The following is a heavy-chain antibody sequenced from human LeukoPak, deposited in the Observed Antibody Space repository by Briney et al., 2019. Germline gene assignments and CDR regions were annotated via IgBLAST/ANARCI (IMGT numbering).Heavy chain of an antibody. CDR1: GSISSYY. J-gene: IGHJ4*02. V-gene: IGHV4-59*01. CDR3: ARGRGGGEPFDY. CDR2: VYSSGST. D-gene: IGHD3-16*01. Sequence: SETLSLTCTGGSISSYYWSWIRQPPRKGLEWIGYVYSSGSTNYNPSLRSRVTISVDTSKNKFSLKLTSVTAADTAVYYCARGRGGGEPFDYWGQGTLVTVSS.